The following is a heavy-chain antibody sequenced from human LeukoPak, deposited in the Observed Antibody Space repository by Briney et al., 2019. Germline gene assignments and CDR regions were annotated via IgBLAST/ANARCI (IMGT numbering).Heavy chain of an antibody. J-gene: IGHJ4*02. CDR1: GGSISSYY. D-gene: IGHD5-18*01. CDR2: IYYSGST. V-gene: IGHV4-59*08. CDR3: ARAISGYSYGYPISGYFDY. Sequence: PSETLSLTCTVSGGSISSYYWSWIRQPPGKGLEWIGYIYYSGSTNYNPSLKSRVTISVDTSKNQFSLKLSSVTAADTAVYYCARAISGYSYGYPISGYFDYWVQGTLVTVSS.